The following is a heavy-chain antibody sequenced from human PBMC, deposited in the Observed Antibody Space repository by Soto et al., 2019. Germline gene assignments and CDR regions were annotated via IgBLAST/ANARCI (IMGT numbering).Heavy chain of an antibody. CDR3: ARVAVTAHSDN. CDR2: ISYDGAIK. Sequence: QVQLVESGGGVVQPGRSLRLSCAASGFTFSTYAMHWVRQAPGKGLEWVTAISYDGAIKYYADSVRGRFTVSRDNSKNTPYLQMNSLRADDTAVYYSARVAVTAHSDNWGQGTLVIVSS. CDR1: GFTFSTYA. J-gene: IGHJ4*01. D-gene: IGHD2-21*02. V-gene: IGHV3-30-3*01.